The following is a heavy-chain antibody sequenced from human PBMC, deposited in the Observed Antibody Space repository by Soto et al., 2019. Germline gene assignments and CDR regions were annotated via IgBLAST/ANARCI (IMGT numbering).Heavy chain of an antibody. V-gene: IGHV3-7*03. CDR3: ARSRGYSYVSDY. CDR2: IKQDGSEK. J-gene: IGHJ4*01. CDR1: GFIFSSYW. D-gene: IGHD5-18*01. Sequence: GGSLRLCCAASGFIFSSYWMSWVSKAPGKGMEWVANIKQDGSEKYYVDSVKGRFTISRDNAKNSLYLQMNSLRAEDTAVYYCARSRGYSYVSDYWGHGTLVTVSS.